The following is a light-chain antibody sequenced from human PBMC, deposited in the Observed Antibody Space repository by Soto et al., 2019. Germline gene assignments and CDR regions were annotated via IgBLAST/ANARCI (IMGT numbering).Light chain of an antibody. Sequence: EIVLTQSPATLSLSPGERATLSCRASQSINSNLVWYQQKPGQAPRLLIYDTSNRATGIPARFSGSGSGTDFTLTINNLDPEDFAVYYCQQRSNWPITFGQGTRLEIK. V-gene: IGKV3-11*01. CDR2: DTS. CDR1: QSINSN. CDR3: QQRSNWPIT. J-gene: IGKJ5*01.